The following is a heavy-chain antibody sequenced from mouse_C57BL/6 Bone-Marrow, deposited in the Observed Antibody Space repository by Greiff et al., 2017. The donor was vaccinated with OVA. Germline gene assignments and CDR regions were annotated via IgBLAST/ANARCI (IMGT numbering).Heavy chain of an antibody. J-gene: IGHJ4*01. V-gene: IGHV1-82*01. CDR1: GYAFSSSW. Sequence: VQLQESGPELVKPGASVKISCKASGYAFSSSWMNWVKQRPGKGLEWIGRIYPGDGDTNYNGKFKGKATLTADKSSSTAYMQLSSLTSEDSAVYFCALLITTVVAKALDYWGQGTSVTVSS. CDR2: IYPGDGDT. CDR3: ALLITTVVAKALDY. D-gene: IGHD1-1*01.